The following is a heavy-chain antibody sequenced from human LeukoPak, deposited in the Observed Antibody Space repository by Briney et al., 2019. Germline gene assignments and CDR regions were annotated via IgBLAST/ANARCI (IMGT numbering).Heavy chain of an antibody. D-gene: IGHD6-13*01. CDR3: ARGGAYSSSWYPPDY. J-gene: IGHJ4*02. CDR2: INPNSGGT. V-gene: IGHV1-2*02. Sequence: ASVKVSCKASGYTFTGYYMHWVRQAPGQGLEWMGWINPNSGGTNYAQKFQGRVTMTRDTSISTAYMELSRLRSDDTAVYYCARGGAYSSSWYPPDYWGQGTLVTVSS. CDR1: GYTFTGYY.